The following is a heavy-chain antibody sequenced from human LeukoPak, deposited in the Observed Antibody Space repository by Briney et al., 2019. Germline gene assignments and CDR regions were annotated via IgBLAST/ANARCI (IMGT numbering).Heavy chain of an antibody. Sequence: GGSLRLSCAASGFIFSDYYMSWIRQAPGKGLEWVSSINSGGSTIYYADPVKGRFTISRDNAKNSLYLRMNSLRAEDSAVYYCVRGTNTYRYWGQGILVTVSS. CDR1: GFIFSDYY. J-gene: IGHJ4*02. CDR2: INSGGSTI. CDR3: VRGTNTYRY. D-gene: IGHD2/OR15-2a*01. V-gene: IGHV3-11*01.